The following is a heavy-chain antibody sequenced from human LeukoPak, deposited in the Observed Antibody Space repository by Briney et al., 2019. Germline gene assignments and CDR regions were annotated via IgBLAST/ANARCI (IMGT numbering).Heavy chain of an antibody. V-gene: IGHV3-23*01. J-gene: IGHJ4*02. CDR2: ISGNGVET. CDR1: VFTFSNYL. Sequence: GGSLRLSCAASVFTFSNYLISWVRQATGKGLEWVSAISGNGVETYYTDSVKGRFTISRDNSKNTLYLQMNSLRPDDTAVYYCSIQRWLQSGTINYFEHWGQGTLVTVSS. D-gene: IGHD5-24*01. CDR3: SIQRWLQSGTINYFEH.